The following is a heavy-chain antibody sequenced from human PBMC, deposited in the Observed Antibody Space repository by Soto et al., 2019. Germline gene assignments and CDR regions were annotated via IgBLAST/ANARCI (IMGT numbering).Heavy chain of an antibody. CDR3: AKGIVGAPRPGYYFDY. Sequence: GGSLRLSCAASGFTFSSYAMSWVRQAPGKGLEWVSAISGSGGSTYYADSVKGRFTISRDNSKNTLYLQMNSLRAEDTAVYYCAKGIVGAPRPGYYFDYWGQGTLVTVSS. J-gene: IGHJ4*02. CDR2: ISGSGGST. CDR1: GFTFSSYA. V-gene: IGHV3-23*01. D-gene: IGHD1-26*01.